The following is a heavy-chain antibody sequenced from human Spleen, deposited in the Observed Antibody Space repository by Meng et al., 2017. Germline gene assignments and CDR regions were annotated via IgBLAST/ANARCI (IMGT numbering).Heavy chain of an antibody. V-gene: IGHV1-46*04. J-gene: IGHJ4*02. CDR3: ARDCLAGYTSGWQFDY. CDR2: INPSTGTT. CDR1: GYTFTSYY. D-gene: IGHD6-19*01. Sequence: QVQLVQSGAEVKKPGASVKVSFKASGYTFTSYYIHWVRQAPGQGLEWMGIINPSTGTTTYAQNLQGRVTMTRDTSTSTVYMELSSLRSEDTAVYYCARDCLAGYTSGWQFDYWGQGTLVTVSS.